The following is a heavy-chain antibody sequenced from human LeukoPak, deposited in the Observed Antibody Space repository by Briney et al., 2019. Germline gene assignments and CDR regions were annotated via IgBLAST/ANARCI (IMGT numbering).Heavy chain of an antibody. CDR2: ISSSGSTI. Sequence: GGSLRLSCAASGFTFSSYEMNWVHQAPGKGLEWVSYISSSGSTIYYADSVKGRFTISRDNAKNSLYLQMNSLRAEDTAVYYCASRYYDSSGYYSGAFDIWGQGTMVTVSS. CDR1: GFTFSSYE. V-gene: IGHV3-48*03. J-gene: IGHJ3*02. D-gene: IGHD3-22*01. CDR3: ASRYYDSSGYYSGAFDI.